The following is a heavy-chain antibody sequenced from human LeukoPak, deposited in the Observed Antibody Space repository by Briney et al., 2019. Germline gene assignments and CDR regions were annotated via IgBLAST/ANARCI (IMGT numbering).Heavy chain of an antibody. Sequence: PSETLSLTCTVSGGSISSSSYYWGWIRQPPGNGLEWIGSIYYSGSTYYNPSLKSRVTISVDTSKNQFSLKLSSVTAADTAVYYCASPYCASTSCYANNWFDPWGQGTLVTVSS. CDR3: ASPYCASTSCYANNWFDP. CDR1: GGSISSSSYY. D-gene: IGHD2-2*01. CDR2: IYYSGST. V-gene: IGHV4-39*01. J-gene: IGHJ5*02.